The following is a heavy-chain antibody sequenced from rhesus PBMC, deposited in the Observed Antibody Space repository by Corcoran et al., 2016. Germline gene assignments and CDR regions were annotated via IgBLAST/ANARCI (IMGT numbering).Heavy chain of an antibody. D-gene: IGHD2-15*01. CDR2: INSGGGST. CDR1: GFTFSSYG. Sequence: EVQLVETGGGLVQPGGSLKLSCAASGFTFSSYGMSWVRQAPGKGLEWVSAINSGGGSTYYADSVKCRCTISRDNSKNTLSLKMNSLRAEDTAVYYCAKDRYSGYCSSTYCSSALDYFDYWGQGVLVTVSA. CDR3: AKDRYSGYCSSTYCSSALDYFDY. J-gene: IGHJ4*01. V-gene: IGHV3S5*01.